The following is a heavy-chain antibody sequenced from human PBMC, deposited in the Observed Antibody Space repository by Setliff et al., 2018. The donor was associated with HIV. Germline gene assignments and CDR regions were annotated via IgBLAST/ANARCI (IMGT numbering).Heavy chain of an antibody. V-gene: IGHV3-49*04. CDR3: TRDGQWLVRYFDY. J-gene: IGHJ4*02. D-gene: IGHD6-19*01. CDR1: GLTFGDYA. Sequence: TGGSLRLSCTTSGLTFGDYALSWVRQAPGKGLEWVGFIRSEAYGGTREYAASVKGRFTISRDDSKSIAYLQMNSLKTEDTAVYYCTRDGQWLVRYFDYWGQGTLVTVSS. CDR2: IRSEAYGGTR.